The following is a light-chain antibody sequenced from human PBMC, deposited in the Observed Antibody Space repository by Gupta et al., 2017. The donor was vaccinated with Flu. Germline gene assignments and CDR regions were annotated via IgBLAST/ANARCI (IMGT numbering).Light chain of an antibody. Sequence: TLYLSTGERDTLSCMVRQPIRSYYLAWYQQKPGQAPKLLIGNTSTRDTGMPDRFSGSGSGTDFTLTISRLEPEDFAVYYCQQYCNSPPVGFGQGTRMDIK. CDR1: QPIRSYY. CDR2: NTS. CDR3: QQYCNSPPVG. J-gene: IGKJ5*01. V-gene: IGKV3-20*01.